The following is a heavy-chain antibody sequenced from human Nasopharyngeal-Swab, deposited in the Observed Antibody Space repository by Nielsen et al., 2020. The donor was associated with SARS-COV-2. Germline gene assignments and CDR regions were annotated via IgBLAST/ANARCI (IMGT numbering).Heavy chain of an antibody. Sequence: PGKGLERIGYIYYSGSTYYNPSLKSRVTISVDTSKNQFSLKLSSVTAADTAVYYCARGSLPLYDILTGYYPPFDYWGQGTLVTVSS. J-gene: IGHJ4*02. D-gene: IGHD3-9*01. CDR2: IYYSGST. V-gene: IGHV4-31*02. CDR3: ARGSLPLYDILTGYYPPFDY.